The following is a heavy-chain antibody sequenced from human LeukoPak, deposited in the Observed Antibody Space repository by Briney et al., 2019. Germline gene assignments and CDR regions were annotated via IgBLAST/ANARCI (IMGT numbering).Heavy chain of an antibody. CDR1: GFTFSSYA. V-gene: IGHV3-23*01. J-gene: IGHJ4*02. CDR3: AKDIGLYYYDT. CDR2: ISGSGGIT. D-gene: IGHD3-22*01. Sequence: GGSLRLSCAASGFTFSSYAMSWVRQAPGKGLVWVSVISGSGGITYYADSVKGRFTISRDNSKNTLYLQMNSLRAEDTAVYYCAKDIGLYYYDTWGQGTLVTVSS.